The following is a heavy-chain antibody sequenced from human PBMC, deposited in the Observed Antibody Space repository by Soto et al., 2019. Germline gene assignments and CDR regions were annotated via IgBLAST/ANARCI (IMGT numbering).Heavy chain of an antibody. CDR2: MDPNSGNT. Sequence: QVQLVQSGAEVKKPGASVKVSCKASGYTFTSYDINWVRQATGQGLEWMGWMDPNSGNTGYAQKFQGRVTMTRNTSISTAYMELSSLRSEDTAVYYCASVAGDYETFDYWGQGTLVTVSS. V-gene: IGHV1-8*01. J-gene: IGHJ4*02. CDR3: ASVAGDYETFDY. D-gene: IGHD4-17*01. CDR1: GYTFTSYD.